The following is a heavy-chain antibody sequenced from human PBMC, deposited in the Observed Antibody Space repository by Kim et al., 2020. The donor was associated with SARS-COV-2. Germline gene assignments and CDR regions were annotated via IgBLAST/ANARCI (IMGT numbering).Heavy chain of an antibody. D-gene: IGHD5-18*01. J-gene: IGHJ4*02. Sequence: YTDFVKGRLTISRDNSKNTLYLQMNSLRAEDTAVYYCAKADTSVVTVFDYWGQGTLVTVSS. CDR3: AKADTSVVTVFDY. V-gene: IGHV3-30*02.